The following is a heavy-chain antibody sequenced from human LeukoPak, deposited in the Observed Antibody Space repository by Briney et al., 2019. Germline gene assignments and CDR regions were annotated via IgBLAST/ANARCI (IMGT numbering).Heavy chain of an antibody. CDR1: GFTFSSYS. J-gene: IGHJ4*02. V-gene: IGHV3-30*18. D-gene: IGHD3-16*01. CDR3: AKEAAGREGGMF. Sequence: PGGSLRLSCAASGFTFSSYSMNWVRQAPGKGLGWVAVISYDGSNKYYADSVKGRFTISRDNSKNTLYLQMNSLRAEDTAVYYCAKEAAGREGGMFWGQGTLVTVSS. CDR2: ISYDGSNK.